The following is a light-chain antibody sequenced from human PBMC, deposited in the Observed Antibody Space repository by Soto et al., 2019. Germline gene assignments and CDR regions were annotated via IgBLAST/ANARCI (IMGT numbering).Light chain of an antibody. Sequence: EIVLTQSPGTLSLSPGERATLSCRASQSVSSYYLAWYQQKPGQAPRLLIYAASSRATGIPDRFSGGGSGTDFTLTISRLEPEDVAVYYCQQCGSSPWTFDQGTKVEIK. CDR1: QSVSSYY. J-gene: IGKJ1*01. V-gene: IGKV3-20*01. CDR2: AAS. CDR3: QQCGSSPWT.